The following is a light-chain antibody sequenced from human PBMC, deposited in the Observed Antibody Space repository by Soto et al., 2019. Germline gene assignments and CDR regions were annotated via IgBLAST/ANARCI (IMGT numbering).Light chain of an antibody. Sequence: QSALTQPPSASGSPGQSIYISCTVTGSDVGTYNYVSWYQQHPGKAPKLIIYEVSKRPSGVPDRFSGSKSGNTASLTVSGLQAEDEAEYYCSSYAGSNNLGVFGTGTKVTVL. CDR1: GSDVGTYNY. CDR3: SSYAGSNNLGV. CDR2: EVS. V-gene: IGLV2-8*01. J-gene: IGLJ1*01.